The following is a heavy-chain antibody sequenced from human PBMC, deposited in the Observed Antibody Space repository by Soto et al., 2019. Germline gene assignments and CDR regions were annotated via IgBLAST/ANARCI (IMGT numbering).Heavy chain of an antibody. J-gene: IGHJ3*02. CDR3: AIHLRLRRNDAFDI. Sequence: QLQLQESGPGLVKPSETLSLTCTVSGGSISSSSYYWGWIRQPPGKGLEWIGSIYYSGSTYYNPSLKSRVTTSVDTSKNQFSLKLSSVTAADTAVYYCAIHLRLRRNDAFDIWGQGTMVTVSS. D-gene: IGHD3-16*01. CDR1: GGSISSSSYY. V-gene: IGHV4-39*01. CDR2: IYYSGST.